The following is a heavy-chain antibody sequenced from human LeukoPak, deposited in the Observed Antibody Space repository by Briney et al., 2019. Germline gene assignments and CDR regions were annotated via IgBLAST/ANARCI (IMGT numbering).Heavy chain of an antibody. CDR3: ARYPRSSHIVVVPAAPRPWFDP. CDR2: INPNSGGT. V-gene: IGHV1-2*02. CDR1: GYTFTGYY. Sequence: ASVKVSCKASGYTFTGYYMHWVRQAPGQGLEWMGWINPNSGGTNYAQKFQGRVTMTRDTSISTAYMELSRLRSDDTAVYYCARYPRSSHIVVVPAAPRPWFDPWGQGTLVTVSS. J-gene: IGHJ5*02. D-gene: IGHD2-2*01.